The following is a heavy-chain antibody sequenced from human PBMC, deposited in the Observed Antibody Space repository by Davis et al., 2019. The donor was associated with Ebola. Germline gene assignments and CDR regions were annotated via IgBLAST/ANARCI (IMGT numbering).Heavy chain of an antibody. V-gene: IGHV1-46*01. CDR3: ARDRAGVFDY. J-gene: IGHJ4*02. CDR1: GYTFTRYY. D-gene: IGHD3-10*01. CDR2: INPSGGTT. Sequence: ASVKVSCKASGYTFTRYYIHWVRQAPGQGLEWMGIINPSGGTTIYAQKFQGRVTITADKSTSTAYMELSSLRSEDTAVYYCARDRAGVFDYWGQGTLVTVSS.